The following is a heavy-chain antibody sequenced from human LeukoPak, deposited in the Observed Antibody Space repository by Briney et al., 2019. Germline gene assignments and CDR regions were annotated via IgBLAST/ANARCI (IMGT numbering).Heavy chain of an antibody. J-gene: IGHJ1*01. CDR3: ASDSYSPEYFQH. Sequence: GGSLRLSCAASGFIFDDYGMHWVRPVPGEGLEWVSVIYSGGSTFYADSVKGRFTISRDNSKNTLYLQMNSLRAEDTAVYYCASDSYSPEYFQHWGQGTLVTVSS. D-gene: IGHD2-15*01. V-gene: IGHV3-66*01. CDR2: IYSGGST. CDR1: GFIFDDYG.